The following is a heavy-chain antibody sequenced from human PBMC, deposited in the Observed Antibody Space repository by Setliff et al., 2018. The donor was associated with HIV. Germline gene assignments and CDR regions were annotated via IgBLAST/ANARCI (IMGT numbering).Heavy chain of an antibody. CDR1: GFTFGDYA. V-gene: IGHV3-9*03. J-gene: IGHJ4*02. Sequence: LRLSCAASGFTFGDYAMHWVRQAPGKGLEWVSGISWNSGSIGYADSVKGRFTISRDNAKNSLYLQMNSLRAEDMALYYCAKDFGNYDSSGLDYWGQGTLVTVSS. CDR3: AKDFGNYDSSGLDY. CDR2: ISWNSGSI. D-gene: IGHD3-22*01.